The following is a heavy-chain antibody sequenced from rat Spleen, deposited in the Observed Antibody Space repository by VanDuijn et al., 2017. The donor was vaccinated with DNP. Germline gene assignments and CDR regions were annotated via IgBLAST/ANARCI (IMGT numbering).Heavy chain of an antibody. CDR3: ARPVYYDGTYYYGWFAY. D-gene: IGHD1-12*02. CDR2: ITNTGGTI. CDR1: GFTFNNYW. J-gene: IGHJ3*01. Sequence: EVELVESGGGLVQPGRSLKLSCVVSGFTFNNYWMSWIRQAPGKGLEWVASITNTGGTIYYPDSVKGRFTISRDNAHNTLYLQMNSLRSEDTATYYCARPVYYDGTYYYGWFAYWGQGTLVTVSS. V-gene: IGHV5-31*01.